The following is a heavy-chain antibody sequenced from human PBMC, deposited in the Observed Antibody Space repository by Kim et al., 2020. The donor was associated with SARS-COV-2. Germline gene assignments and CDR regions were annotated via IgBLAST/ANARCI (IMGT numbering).Heavy chain of an antibody. J-gene: IGHJ6*02. CDR1: GFTFSSYW. V-gene: IGHV3-74*01. Sequence: GGSLRLSCAASGFTFSSYWMHWVRQAPGKGLVWVSRINSDGSSTRNADSVKGRFTISRDNAKNTLYLQMNSLRAEDTAVYYCARGSSGWYAPLGYYYGMDDWGQGTTVNVSS. CDR2: INSDGSST. CDR3: ARGSSGWYAPLGYYYGMDD. D-gene: IGHD6-19*01.